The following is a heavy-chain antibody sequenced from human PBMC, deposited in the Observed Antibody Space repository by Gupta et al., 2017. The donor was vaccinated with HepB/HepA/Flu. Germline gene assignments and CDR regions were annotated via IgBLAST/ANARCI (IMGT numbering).Heavy chain of an antibody. V-gene: IGHV1-2*02. Sequence: QVQLVQSGAEVKKPGASVKVSCKASGYSFTDYYIHWVRQAPGQGPEWMGWINPKSGGANYVQKFQDRVTMTRDTSISTSYMEVSRLRSDDTAVYYCTITIPGTYYFDYWGQGTLVTVSS. CDR1: GYSFTDYY. J-gene: IGHJ4*02. CDR2: INPKSGGA. D-gene: IGHD5-24*01. CDR3: TITIPGTYYFDY.